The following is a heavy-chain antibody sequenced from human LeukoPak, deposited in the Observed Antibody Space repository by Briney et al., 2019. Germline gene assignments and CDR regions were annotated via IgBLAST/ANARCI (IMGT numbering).Heavy chain of an antibody. CDR3: AKDLSTGYDFWSGYYRYYYYYGMDV. D-gene: IGHD3-3*01. V-gene: IGHV3-23*01. J-gene: IGHJ6*02. Sequence: GGSLRLSCAASGFTFSSYAMSWVRQAPGKGLEWVSGISGSGDNTYYADSVKGRFTISRDNSKNTLYVQVNSLRAEDTAVYYCAKDLSTGYDFWSGYYRYYYYYGMDVWGQGTTVTVSS. CDR2: ISGSGDNT. CDR1: GFTFSSYA.